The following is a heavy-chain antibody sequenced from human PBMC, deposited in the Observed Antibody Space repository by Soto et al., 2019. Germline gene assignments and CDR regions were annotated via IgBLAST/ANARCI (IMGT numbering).Heavy chain of an antibody. Sequence: QVQLQQWGAGLLKPSETLSLTCAVYGGSFSGYYWSWIRQPPGKGLEWIGEINHSGSTNYNPSLKSRVTISVDTTKNQFSLKLSSVTAADTAVYYCARGSPRYYYGSGSSTPFDYWGQGTLVTVSS. V-gene: IGHV4-34*01. CDR2: INHSGST. CDR1: GGSFSGYY. CDR3: ARGSPRYYYGSGSSTPFDY. J-gene: IGHJ4*02. D-gene: IGHD3-10*01.